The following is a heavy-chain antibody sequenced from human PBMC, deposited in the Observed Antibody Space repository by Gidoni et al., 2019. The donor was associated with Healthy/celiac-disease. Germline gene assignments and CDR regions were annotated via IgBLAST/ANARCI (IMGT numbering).Heavy chain of an antibody. CDR3: ASTYSSGWTNDY. CDR2: ISSSGSTI. V-gene: IGHV3-48*03. CDR1: GFTFSSYD. Sequence: EVQLVESGGGLVQPGGSLRLSCAASGFTFSSYDMNWVRQAPGKGLGWVSYISSSGSTIYYADSVKGRFTISRDNTKNSLYLQMNSLRAEDTAVYYCASTYSSGWTNDYWGQGTLVTVSS. D-gene: IGHD6-19*01. J-gene: IGHJ4*02.